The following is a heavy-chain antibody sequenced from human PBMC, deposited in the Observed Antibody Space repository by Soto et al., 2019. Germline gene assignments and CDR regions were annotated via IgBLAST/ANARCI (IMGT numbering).Heavy chain of an antibody. CDR2: VNPSGGST. CDR3: SREGTTVATFDY. Sequence: QVQLVQSGAEVKKPGASVKVSCTASGYTFTSYYMHWVRQAPGQGLEWMGIVNPSGGSTSYAQQFQGRVTMTRDTSTSTVYVELSSLRSEDTAVYYCSREGTTVATFDYWGQGTLVTVAS. V-gene: IGHV1-46*01. D-gene: IGHD4-17*01. CDR1: GYTFTSYY. J-gene: IGHJ4*02.